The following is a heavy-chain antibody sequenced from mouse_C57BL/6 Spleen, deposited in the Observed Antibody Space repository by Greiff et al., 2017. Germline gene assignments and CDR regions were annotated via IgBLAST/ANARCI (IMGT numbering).Heavy chain of an antibody. CDR2: IEPETGGT. CDR3: TRSWLLRDAMDY. Sequence: QVQLQHSGAELVRPGASVTLSCKASGYTFTDYEMHWVKQTPVHGLEWIGAIEPETGGTAYNQKLKGKAILTADKSSSTAYMELRSLTSEDSAVYYGTRSWLLRDAMDYWGQGTSVTVSS. CDR1: GYTFTDYE. D-gene: IGHD2-3*01. V-gene: IGHV1-15*01. J-gene: IGHJ4*01.